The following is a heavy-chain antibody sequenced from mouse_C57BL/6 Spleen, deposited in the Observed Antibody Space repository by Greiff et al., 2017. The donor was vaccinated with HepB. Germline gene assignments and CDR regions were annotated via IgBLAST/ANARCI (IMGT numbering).Heavy chain of an antibody. Sequence: LVESGAELARPGASVKLSCKASGYTFTSYGISWVKQRTGQGLEWIGEIYPRSGNTYYNEKFKGKATLTADKSSSTAYMELRSLTSEDSAVYFCARKRGYYGSKDAMDYWGQGTSVTVSS. J-gene: IGHJ4*01. V-gene: IGHV1-81*01. CDR1: GYTFTSYG. D-gene: IGHD1-1*01. CDR2: IYPRSGNT. CDR3: ARKRGYYGSKDAMDY.